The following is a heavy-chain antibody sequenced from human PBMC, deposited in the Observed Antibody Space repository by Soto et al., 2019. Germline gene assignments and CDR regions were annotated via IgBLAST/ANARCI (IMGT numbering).Heavy chain of an antibody. Sequence: EVQLVESGGGLVKPGGSLRLSCAASGFTFSDAWVNWVRQAPGKGLEWVGHVKTKADGGTTDYAAFVNGRFTISRDDSTNTLFLHMTSLKTEDTAMYYCTTLGPSSGQGTLVTVSS. CDR2: VKTKADGGTT. V-gene: IGHV3-15*07. J-gene: IGHJ5*02. CDR3: TTLGPS. CDR1: GFTFSDAW.